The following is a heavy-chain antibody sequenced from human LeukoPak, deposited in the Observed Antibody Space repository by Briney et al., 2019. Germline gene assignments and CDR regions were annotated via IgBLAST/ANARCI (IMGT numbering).Heavy chain of an antibody. Sequence: GGSLRLSCAASGFIVSSNYXTXVXQAPXXXLXWVSFIYSDSSTFYADSVTGRFTISRDTSKNTLYLQMNNLRADDTAVYYCARDPQVSYWGQGALVTVSS. CDR2: IYSDSST. V-gene: IGHV3-53*01. J-gene: IGHJ4*02. CDR1: GFIVSSNY. CDR3: ARDPQVSY.